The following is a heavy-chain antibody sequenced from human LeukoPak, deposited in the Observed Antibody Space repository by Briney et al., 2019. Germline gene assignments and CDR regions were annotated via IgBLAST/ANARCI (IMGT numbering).Heavy chain of an antibody. J-gene: IGHJ4*02. D-gene: IGHD3-10*01. Sequence: SGGSLRLSCAASGFTFSSYAMSWVRQAPGKGLEWVSAISGSGGSTYYADSVKGRFTISRDNSKNTLYLQMNSLRAEDTAVYYCAKAELWFGELSPFGYWGQGTLVTVSS. CDR3: AKAELWFGELSPFGY. CDR2: ISGSGGST. CDR1: GFTFSSYA. V-gene: IGHV3-23*01.